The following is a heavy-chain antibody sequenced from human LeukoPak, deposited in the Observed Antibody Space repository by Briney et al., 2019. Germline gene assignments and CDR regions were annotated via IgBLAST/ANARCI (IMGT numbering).Heavy chain of an antibody. V-gene: IGHV3-23*01. CDR3: AKDLYGYVSNWFDP. J-gene: IGHJ5*02. Sequence: GGSLRLSCAASGFTFDDYGMNWVRQAPGKGLEWVSAISGSGGSTYYADSVKGRFTISRDNSKNTLYLQMNSLRAEDTAVYYCAKDLYGYVSNWFDPWGQGTLVTVSS. CDR1: GFTFDDYG. D-gene: IGHD5-12*01. CDR2: ISGSGGST.